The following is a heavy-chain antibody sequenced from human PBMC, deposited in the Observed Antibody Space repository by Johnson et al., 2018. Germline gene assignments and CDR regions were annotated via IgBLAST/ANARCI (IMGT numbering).Heavy chain of an antibody. D-gene: IGHD4-11*01. CDR3: ARQTVTNAFDL. CDR1: GGSINNFY. V-gene: IGHV4-59*01. Sequence: QVQLQESGPGLVKPSETXSLTCTVSGGSINNFYWSWIRQPPGKGLEWLGYIYYSGSTHSNPSLESRVTISVDTSKNHFPLKLTSVTTADTAVYYCARQTVTNAFDLWGKGTMVTVSS. J-gene: IGHJ3*01. CDR2: IYYSGST.